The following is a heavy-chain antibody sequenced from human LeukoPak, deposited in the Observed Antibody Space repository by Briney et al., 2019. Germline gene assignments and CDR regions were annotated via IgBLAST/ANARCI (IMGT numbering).Heavy chain of an antibody. CDR2: IYPSDSDT. CDR1: GYNFTTFW. Sequence: GESLKISCKTSGYNFTTFWIGWVRQLPGKGLEWMVIIYPSDSDTRYSPSFQGQVTISADKSINTVYLHWNSLKASDTAMYYCASFHISGKSYNGLHYWGQGTLVTVSS. D-gene: IGHD3-10*01. V-gene: IGHV5-51*01. CDR3: ASFHISGKSYNGLHY. J-gene: IGHJ4*02.